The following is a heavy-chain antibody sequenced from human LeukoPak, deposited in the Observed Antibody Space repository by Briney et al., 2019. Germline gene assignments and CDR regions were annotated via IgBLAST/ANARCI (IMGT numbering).Heavy chain of an antibody. V-gene: IGHV3-21*01. CDR1: GFTFSDYS. D-gene: IGHD5-18*01. CDR2: ISSTSSYI. Sequence: GGSLRLSCAASGFTFSDYSMHWVRQAPGEGLEWVSTISSTSSYIYSADSLKGRFTISRDNAKNSLYLQMGTLRAEDTAVYYCARGQLWQTGWFDPWGQGTLVTVSS. CDR3: ARGQLWQTGWFDP. J-gene: IGHJ5*02.